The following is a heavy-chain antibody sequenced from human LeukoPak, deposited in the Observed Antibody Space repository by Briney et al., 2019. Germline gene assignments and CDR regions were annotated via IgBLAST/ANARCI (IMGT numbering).Heavy chain of an antibody. Sequence: PSETLSLTCTVSGGSISSYYWSWIRQPAGKGLEWIGRIYTSGSTNYNPSLKSRVTMSVDTSKNQFSLKLSSVTAEDTAVYYCARGADSSGSEQYFDYWGQGTLVTVSS. D-gene: IGHD3-22*01. CDR3: ARGADSSGSEQYFDY. CDR2: IYTSGST. CDR1: GGSISSYY. J-gene: IGHJ4*02. V-gene: IGHV4-4*07.